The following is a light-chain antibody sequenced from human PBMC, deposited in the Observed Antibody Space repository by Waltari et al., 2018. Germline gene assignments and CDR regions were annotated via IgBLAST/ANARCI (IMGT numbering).Light chain of an antibody. CDR2: EVT. V-gene: IGLV2-14*01. J-gene: IGLJ2*01. CDR3: SSYAGNDLVI. Sequence: QSALTQPASVSGSPGPSITISCTGTNSDVGSYNYVSWYQQHPGKPPKPMIYEVTNRPSGLSNRFSGSKSGNTASLTITELQAEDEADYYCSSYAGNDLVIFGGGTKLTVL. CDR1: NSDVGSYNY.